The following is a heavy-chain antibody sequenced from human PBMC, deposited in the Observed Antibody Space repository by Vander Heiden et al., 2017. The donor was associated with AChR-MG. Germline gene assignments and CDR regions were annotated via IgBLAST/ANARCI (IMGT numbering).Heavy chain of an antibody. CDR2: VSHSGRS. D-gene: IGHD3-3*01. V-gene: IGHV4-34*01. Sequence: QVQLHQWGAGLLKPSETLSLTCAVYGGSFSGFYWGWVRQPPGQGLEWIGDVSHSGRSTYNPSLENRVTISVDTSKNQFSLHMRSMTAADTAVYYCGRMSHGPLEWLPNHPLDHWGQGTLVTVSS. CDR1: GGSFSGFY. J-gene: IGHJ4*02. CDR3: GRMSHGPLEWLPNHPLDH.